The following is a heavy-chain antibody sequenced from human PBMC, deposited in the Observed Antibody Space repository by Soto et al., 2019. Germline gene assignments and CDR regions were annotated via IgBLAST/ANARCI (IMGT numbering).Heavy chain of an antibody. V-gene: IGHV3-30*18. J-gene: IGHJ4*02. CDR1: GFTLSSYG. Sequence: GGSLRLSCAASGFTLSSYGMHWVRQAPGKGLEWVAVISYDGSNKYYADSVKGRFTISRDNSKNTLYLQMNSLRAEDTAVYYCAKAASAGMTPFDYWGQGTLVTVSS. CDR3: AKAASAGMTPFDY. D-gene: IGHD6-13*01. CDR2: ISYDGSNK.